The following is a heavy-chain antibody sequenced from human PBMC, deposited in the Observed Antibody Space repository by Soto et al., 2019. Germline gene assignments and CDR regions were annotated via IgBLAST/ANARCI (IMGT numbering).Heavy chain of an antibody. V-gene: IGHV1-69*02. CDR3: ARSPGTHQNWFDP. Sequence: QVQLVQSGAEVKKPGSSVKVSCKASGGTFSSYTISWVRQAPGQGLEWMGRIIPILGIANYAQKFQGRVTITADKSTSTAYMELSSLRSEDTAVYYCARSPGTHQNWFDPWGQGTLVTVSS. J-gene: IGHJ5*02. CDR1: GGTFSSYT. CDR2: IIPILGIA.